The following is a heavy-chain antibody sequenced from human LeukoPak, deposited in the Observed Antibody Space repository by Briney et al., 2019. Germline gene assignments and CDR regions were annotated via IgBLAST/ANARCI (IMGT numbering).Heavy chain of an antibody. J-gene: IGHJ4*02. CDR3: ARGYSSSLSPDY. D-gene: IGHD6-13*01. CDR2: IYYSGST. Sequence: PSETLSFTCTVSGGSISSYYWSWIRQPPGKGLEWIGYIYYSGSTNYNPSLKSRVTISVDTSKNQFSLKLSSVTAADTAVYYCARGYSSSLSPDYWGQGTLVTVSS. CDR1: GGSISSYY. V-gene: IGHV4-59*01.